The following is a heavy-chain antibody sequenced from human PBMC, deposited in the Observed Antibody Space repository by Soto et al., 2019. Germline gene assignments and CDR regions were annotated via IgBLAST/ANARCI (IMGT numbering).Heavy chain of an antibody. CDR3: AREGYYYASSGYKILAFDI. V-gene: IGHV3-33*01. CDR2: IWYDGSNK. CDR1: GFTFSSYG. Sequence: QVQLVESGGGVVQPGRSLRLSCAASGFTFSSYGMHWVRQAPGKGLEWVAVIWYDGSNKYYADSVKGRFTISRDNSKNTLYLQLNSLRAEDTAVYYCAREGYYYASSGYKILAFDIWGQGTMVTVSS. J-gene: IGHJ3*02. D-gene: IGHD3-22*01.